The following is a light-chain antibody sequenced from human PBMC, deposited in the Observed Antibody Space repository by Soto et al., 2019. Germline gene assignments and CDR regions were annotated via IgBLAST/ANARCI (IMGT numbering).Light chain of an antibody. V-gene: IGKV3-15*01. J-gene: IGKJ1*01. CDR1: QSLSGN. CDR3: QQYNTWPS. Sequence: EIVMTQSPATLSVSPGERATLSCRASQSLSGNLAWYQQKPGQAPRLLIYGASTRATGIPARFSGSTSGTEFTLTISSLQSEYFAVYYCQQYNTWPSFGQGTKVEIK. CDR2: GAS.